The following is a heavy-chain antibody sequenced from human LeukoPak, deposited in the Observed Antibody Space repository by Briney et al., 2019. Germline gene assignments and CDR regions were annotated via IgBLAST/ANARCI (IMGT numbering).Heavy chain of an antibody. J-gene: IGHJ6*03. CDR3: ARDYFDSSDYPQTYYYYYMDV. D-gene: IGHD3-22*01. CDR2: ISSTSTFI. CDR1: GFTFSTYA. V-gene: IGHV3-21*01. Sequence: GGSLRLSCAASGFTFSTYAMSWVRQAPGKGLEWVASISSTSTFIYSADSVKGRFTISRDTAKNSLFLQMNSLRAEDTAIYYCARDYFDSSDYPQTYYYYYMDVWGKGTTVTVSS.